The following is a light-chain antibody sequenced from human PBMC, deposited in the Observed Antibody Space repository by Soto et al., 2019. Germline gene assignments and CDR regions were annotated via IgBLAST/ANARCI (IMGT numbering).Light chain of an antibody. CDR3: QQYGRSPLLT. CDR1: QSVSSSY. Sequence: EIVLTQSPGTLSWSPGERATLSCRASQSVSSSYLAWYQQKPGQAPRLLIYGASSRATGIPERFSGSGAGTDFTPIISSLEPEDFAVYYCQQYGRSPLLTFGGGTLVEI. V-gene: IGKV3-20*01. CDR2: GAS. J-gene: IGKJ4*01.